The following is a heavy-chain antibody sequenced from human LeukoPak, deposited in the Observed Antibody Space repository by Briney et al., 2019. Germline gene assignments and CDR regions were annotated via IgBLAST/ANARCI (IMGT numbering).Heavy chain of an antibody. J-gene: IGHJ6*03. CDR3: ARRVRLWGSSSDSYFFYTDV. CDR2: VNHSGST. V-gene: IGHV4-34*01. CDR1: GGSLSGYY. D-gene: IGHD6-6*01. Sequence: PSETLSLTCAVYGGSLSGYYWTWIRQPPGKGLEWIGEVNHSGSTNYNPSLKSRVTVSIDTSKNQFSLKVTSVSAADTAVYYCARRVRLWGSSSDSYFFYTDVRDKGTTVTVSS.